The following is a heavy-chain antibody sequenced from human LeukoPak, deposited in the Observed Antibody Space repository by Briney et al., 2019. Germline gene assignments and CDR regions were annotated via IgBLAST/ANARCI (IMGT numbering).Heavy chain of an antibody. J-gene: IGHJ6*03. Sequence: SETLSLTCTVSGDSISSSYWSWIRQPPGKGLDWIGYIYYSGSTNYNPSLKSRVTISVDTSKSQFSLKLSSVTAADTAVYYCARVDVVVPAAMPDYYYMDVWGKGTTVTVSS. V-gene: IGHV4-59*01. CDR2: IYYSGST. CDR1: GDSISSSY. D-gene: IGHD2-2*01. CDR3: ARVDVVVPAAMPDYYYMDV.